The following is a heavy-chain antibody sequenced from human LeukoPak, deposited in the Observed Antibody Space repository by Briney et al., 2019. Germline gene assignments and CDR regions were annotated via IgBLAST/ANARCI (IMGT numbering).Heavy chain of an antibody. CDR1: GITFRNYA. CDR3: GKDPNGDYIGAFDF. Sequence: GGSLRLSCVASGITFRNYAVTWVRQAPGKGLERVSSITGSGDTRRYADSVKGRFTISRDNSVDTLYLQMNSLSAEDTAIYYCGKDPNGDYIGAFDFWGRGTMATVSS. D-gene: IGHD4-17*01. J-gene: IGHJ3*01. V-gene: IGHV3-23*01. CDR2: ITGSGDTR.